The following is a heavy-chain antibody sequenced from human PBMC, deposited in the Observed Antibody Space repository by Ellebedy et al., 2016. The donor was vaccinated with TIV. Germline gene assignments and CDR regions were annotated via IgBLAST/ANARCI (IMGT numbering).Heavy chain of an antibody. CDR2: INPIGESA. CDR1: GYSFNSYY. J-gene: IGHJ4*02. D-gene: IGHD5-18*01. CDR3: ARPARGFNYGYLDN. Sequence: ASVKVSXKASGYSFNSYYMVWVRQAPGQGLEWMGLINPIGESAIYAQQFQDRVTMTRDMSTSTVYMDLSNLRSGDTAVYYCARPARGFNYGYLDNWGQGTLVTVSS. V-gene: IGHV1-46*02.